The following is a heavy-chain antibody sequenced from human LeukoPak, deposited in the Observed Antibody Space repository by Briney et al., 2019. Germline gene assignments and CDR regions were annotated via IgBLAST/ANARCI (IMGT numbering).Heavy chain of an antibody. CDR1: GGSFRGYY. J-gene: IGHJ6*04. CDR2: INHSGST. CDR3: ARGEYQLPQGAMDV. V-gene: IGHV4-34*01. D-gene: IGHD2-2*01. Sequence: SETLSLTCAVYGGSFRGYYWSWIRQPPGKGLEWIGEINHSGSTNYNPSLKSRVTISVDTSKNQFSLKLSSVTAADTAVYYCARGEYQLPQGAMDVWGKGTTVTVSS.